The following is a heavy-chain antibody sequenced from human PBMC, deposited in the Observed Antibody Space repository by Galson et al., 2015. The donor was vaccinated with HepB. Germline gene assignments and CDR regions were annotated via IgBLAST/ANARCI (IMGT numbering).Heavy chain of an antibody. Sequence: SLRLSCAASGFTFSDYYMSWIRQAPGKGLEWVSYISSRSVFTNYADSVKGRFTISRDNAKNSLYLQMNSLRDEDTAVYYCARARGYGVRGVSPYDAFDIWGQGTMVTVSS. CDR2: ISSRSVFT. CDR1: GFTFSDYY. D-gene: IGHD3-10*01. CDR3: ARARGYGVRGVSPYDAFDI. J-gene: IGHJ3*02. V-gene: IGHV3-11*06.